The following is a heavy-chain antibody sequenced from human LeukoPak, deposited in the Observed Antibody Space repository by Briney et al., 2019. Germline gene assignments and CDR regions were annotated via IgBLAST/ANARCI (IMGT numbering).Heavy chain of an antibody. J-gene: IGHJ6*03. V-gene: IGHV1-18*01. D-gene: IGHD6-19*01. CDR2: ISAYNGNT. Sequence: ASVKVSCKASGYTFTSYGISWVRQAPGQGLEWMGWISAYNGNTNYAQKLQGRVTITTDTSTSTAYMELRSLRSDDTAVYYCARDGRQWLVDYYYYYYMDVWGKGTTVTVSS. CDR1: GYTFTSYG. CDR3: ARDGRQWLVDYYYYYYMDV.